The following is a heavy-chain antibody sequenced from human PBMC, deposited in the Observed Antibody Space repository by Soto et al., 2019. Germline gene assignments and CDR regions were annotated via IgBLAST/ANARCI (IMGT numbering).Heavy chain of an antibody. CDR1: GYTFTSYG. CDR3: ARGYCSSTSCYIGYYYYGMDV. J-gene: IGHJ6*02. D-gene: IGHD2-2*02. V-gene: IGHV1-18*04. CDR2: ISAYNGNT. Sequence: ASVKVSCKASGYTFTSYGISWVRQAPGQGLEWMGWISAYNGNTNYAQKLQGRVTTTTDTSTSTAYMELRSLRSDDTAVYYCARGYCSSTSCYIGYYYYGMDVWGQGTTVTVSS.